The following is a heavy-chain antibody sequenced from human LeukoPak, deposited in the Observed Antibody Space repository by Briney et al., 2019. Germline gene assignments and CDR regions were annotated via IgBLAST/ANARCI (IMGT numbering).Heavy chain of an antibody. CDR2: IIRVTGTA. CDR3: ARGRYSSGWKSYSSHYYYGLDV. J-gene: IGHJ6*02. Sequence: ASVEVSCKASGYTFTSYYMHWVRQAPGQGLEWMGGIIRVTGTADYAQKFQGRVTITADESTSTAYMELSSLRSEDTAAYYCARGRYSSGWKSYSSHYYYGLDVWGQGTTVTVSS. CDR1: GYTFTSYY. D-gene: IGHD6-19*01. V-gene: IGHV1-69*13.